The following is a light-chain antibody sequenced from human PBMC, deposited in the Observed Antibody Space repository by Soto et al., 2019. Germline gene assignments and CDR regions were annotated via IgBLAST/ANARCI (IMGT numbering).Light chain of an antibody. Sequence: EIVMTQSPATLSVSPGERATLSCRASQSVSSNLAWYQQKPGQAPRLLIYGASTRATGLPARFSGSGSGTDFTLTISRLEPEDFAVYYCQQFGISPWTFGQGTKVDIK. CDR3: QQFGISPWT. CDR1: QSVSSN. V-gene: IGKV3-15*01. J-gene: IGKJ1*01. CDR2: GAS.